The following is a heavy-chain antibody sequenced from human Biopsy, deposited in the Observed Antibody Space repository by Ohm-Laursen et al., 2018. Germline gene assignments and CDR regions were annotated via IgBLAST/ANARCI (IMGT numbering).Heavy chain of an antibody. J-gene: IGHJ4*02. CDR2: INQSGRT. D-gene: IGHD2-15*01. CDR3: GNEVHGRDY. V-gene: IGHV4-34*08. CDR1: GKTFSDYY. Sequence: SGTLSLTCEVYGKTFSDYYWSWIRQPPGKGLEWIGQINQSGRTNYNPSLKGRVNISADKSNNQFSLKLTSVTSADTAVYFCGNEVHGRDYWGLGALVTVSS.